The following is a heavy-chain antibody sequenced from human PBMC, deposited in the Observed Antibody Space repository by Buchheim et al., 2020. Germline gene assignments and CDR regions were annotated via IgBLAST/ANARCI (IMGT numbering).Heavy chain of an antibody. Sequence: QVQLQQWGAGLLKPSETLSLTCAVYGGSSSGYYWSWIRQPPGKGLEWIGEINHSGSTNYNPSLKSRATISVDTSKNQFSLKLSSVTAADTAVYYCARMPTTLYGMDVWGQGTT. CDR3: ARMPTTLYGMDV. V-gene: IGHV4-34*01. CDR2: INHSGST. D-gene: IGHD4-11*01. J-gene: IGHJ6*02. CDR1: GGSSSGYY.